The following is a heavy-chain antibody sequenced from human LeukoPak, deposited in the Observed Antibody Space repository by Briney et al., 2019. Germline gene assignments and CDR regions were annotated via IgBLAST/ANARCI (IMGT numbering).Heavy chain of an antibody. D-gene: IGHD3-22*01. V-gene: IGHV3-21*01. J-gene: IGHJ4*02. CDR3: AKQDYASSGYQFDY. Sequence: PGGSLRLSCAASGFSFSSYSMNWVRQAPGKGLEWVSSISSSSSYTYYADSVKGRFTISRDNSKNTLSLQMNSLRAEDTAVFYCAKQDYASSGYQFDYWGQGTLVTVSS. CDR1: GFSFSSYS. CDR2: ISSSSSYT.